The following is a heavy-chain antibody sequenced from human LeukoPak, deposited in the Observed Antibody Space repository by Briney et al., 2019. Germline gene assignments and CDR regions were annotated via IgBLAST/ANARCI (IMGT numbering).Heavy chain of an antibody. V-gene: IGHV1-2*02. D-gene: IGHD6-19*01. J-gene: IGHJ4*02. CDR1: GYTFSAYY. CDR3: AGGGEQWLVTSWFDY. Sequence: GASVKVSCKASGYTFSAYYMHWVRQAPGQGLEWMGWTNPKSGDTNYAQKFQGRVTMTRDTSISTAYMELSRLRSDDTAVYYCAGGGEQWLVTSWFDYWGQGTLVTVSS. CDR2: TNPKSGDT.